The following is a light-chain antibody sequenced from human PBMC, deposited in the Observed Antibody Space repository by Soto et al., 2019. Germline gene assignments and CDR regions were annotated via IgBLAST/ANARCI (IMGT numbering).Light chain of an antibody. CDR1: SNDVGDYNY. J-gene: IGLJ1*01. Sequence: QSALTQPASVSGSPGQSIAISCTGTSNDVGDYNYVSWYQQYPGKAPKLIIHDVTTRPSGVSGRFAGSKSGNTASLTISGLQPEDEADYYCCSYSSSSALPSVFGTGTKVTVL. CDR3: CSYSSSSALPSV. V-gene: IGLV2-14*01. CDR2: DVT.